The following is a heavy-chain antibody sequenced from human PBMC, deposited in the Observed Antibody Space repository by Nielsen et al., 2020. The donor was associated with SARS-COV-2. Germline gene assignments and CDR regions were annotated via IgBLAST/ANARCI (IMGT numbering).Heavy chain of an antibody. CDR1: GFTFSSYS. V-gene: IGHV3-48*02. Sequence: ESLKISCAASGFTFSSYSMNWVRQAPGKGLEWVSYISSSSSTIYYADSVKGRFTISRDNAKNSLYLQMNSLRDEDTAVYYCARRRVDYYDNRAFDIWGQGTMVTVSS. J-gene: IGHJ3*02. CDR2: ISSSSSTI. D-gene: IGHD3-22*01. CDR3: ARRRVDYYDNRAFDI.